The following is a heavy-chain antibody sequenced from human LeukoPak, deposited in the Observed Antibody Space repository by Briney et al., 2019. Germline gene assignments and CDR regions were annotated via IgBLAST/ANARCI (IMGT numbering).Heavy chain of an antibody. J-gene: IGHJ4*02. CDR2: IYYSGST. V-gene: IGHV4-39*01. Sequence: SETLSLTCTVSGGSISSSSYYWGWIRQPPGKGLEWIGSIYYSGSTYYNPSLKSRVTISVDTSKNQFSLKLSSVTAADTAVYYCARHGDTAMVPYYFDYWGRGTLVTVSS. D-gene: IGHD5-18*01. CDR1: GGSISSSSYY. CDR3: ARHGDTAMVPYYFDY.